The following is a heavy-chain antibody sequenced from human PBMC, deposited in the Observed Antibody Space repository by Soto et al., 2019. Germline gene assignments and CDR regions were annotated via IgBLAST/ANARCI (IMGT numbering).Heavy chain of an antibody. V-gene: IGHV1-69*08. CDR3: AREGSSSSWQTFDY. CDR1: GGTFSSYT. J-gene: IGHJ4*02. CDR2: IIPILGIA. Sequence: QVQLVQSGAAVKKPGSSVKVSCKASGGTFSSYTISWVRQAPGQGLEWMGRIIPILGIANYAQKFQGRVTITADKSTSTAYMELSSLRSEDTAVYYCAREGSSSSWQTFDYWGQGTLVTVSS. D-gene: IGHD6-13*01.